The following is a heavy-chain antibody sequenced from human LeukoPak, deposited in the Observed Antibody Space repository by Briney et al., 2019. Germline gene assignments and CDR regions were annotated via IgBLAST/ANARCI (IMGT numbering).Heavy chain of an antibody. CDR2: IKQDGSEK. V-gene: IGHV3-7*01. Sequence: PGGSLRLSCAASGFTFSSYWMSWVRQAPGKGLEWVANIKQDGSEKYYVDSVKGRFTISRDNAKNSLYLQVNSLRAEDTAVYYCARAISYDFWSGYYATPPNWFDPWGQGTLVTVSS. J-gene: IGHJ5*02. CDR1: GFTFSSYW. CDR3: ARAISYDFWSGYYATPPNWFDP. D-gene: IGHD3-3*01.